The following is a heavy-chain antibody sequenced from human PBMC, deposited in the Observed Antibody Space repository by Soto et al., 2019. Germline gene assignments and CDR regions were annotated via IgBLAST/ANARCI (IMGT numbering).Heavy chain of an antibody. CDR2: IYYSGST. CDR3: AKDIGYDFWSGYSYYYGMDV. J-gene: IGHJ6*02. D-gene: IGHD3-3*01. Sequence: PSETLSLTCTVSGGSISSYYWNWIRQPPGKGLEWIGYIYYSGSTKYNPSLKSRVTISVDTPKNQFSLKLSSVTAADTAVYYCAKDIGYDFWSGYSYYYGMDVWGQGTLVTVSS. V-gene: IGHV4-59*12. CDR1: GGSISSYY.